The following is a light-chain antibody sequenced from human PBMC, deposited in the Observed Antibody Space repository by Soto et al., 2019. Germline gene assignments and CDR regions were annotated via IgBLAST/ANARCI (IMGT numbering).Light chain of an antibody. CDR1: ENVATNY. J-gene: IGKJ1*01. CDR3: QQYAISPWT. Sequence: IVLTQSPGTLSLSPGERATLSCRASENVATNYLAWYQQKPGQAPRLLIFDASNRAADIPDRFSGSGSGTDFTLIISRLEPEDLAVYHCQQYAISPWTFGQGTKLEVK. V-gene: IGKV3-20*01. CDR2: DAS.